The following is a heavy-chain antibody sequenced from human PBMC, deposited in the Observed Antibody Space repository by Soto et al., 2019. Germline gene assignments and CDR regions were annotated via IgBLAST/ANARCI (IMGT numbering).Heavy chain of an antibody. D-gene: IGHD3-10*01. CDR2: VGGSGNSK. CDR3: AKAYYGSGSYRAPGDIFDI. J-gene: IGHJ3*02. CDR1: GFTFRSHA. Sequence: EVQLLESGGGLVQPGGSLRLSCAASGFTFRSHAMAWVRQAPGRGLEWVSGVGGSGNSKYYADSVKGRFTISRDNSKDTLYLQMDSLRAEDTAIFYCAKAYYGSGSYRAPGDIFDIWGQGTVVTVSS. V-gene: IGHV3-23*01.